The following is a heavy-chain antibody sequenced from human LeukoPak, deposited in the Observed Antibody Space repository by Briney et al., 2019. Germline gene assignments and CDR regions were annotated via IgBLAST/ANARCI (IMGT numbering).Heavy chain of an antibody. CDR3: AKGTSTVVTPNYYYYSMDV. Sequence: SETLSLSCTVSGASISSYYWNWIRQSPGKGLEWIGYIHVSGGTSYDPSLKSRVTISIDTSKNQFSLKLSSVTAADTAVYYCAKGTSTVVTPNYYYYSMDVWGKGTTVTVSS. D-gene: IGHD4-23*01. CDR1: GASISSYY. CDR2: IHVSGGT. V-gene: IGHV4-4*09. J-gene: IGHJ6*03.